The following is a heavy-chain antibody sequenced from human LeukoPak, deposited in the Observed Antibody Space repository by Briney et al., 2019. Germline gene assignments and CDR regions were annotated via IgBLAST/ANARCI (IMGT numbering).Heavy chain of an antibody. V-gene: IGHV3-74*01. CDR2: INTDGSDI. D-gene: IGHD2-21*02. J-gene: IGHJ4*01. CDR3: ARELPREVTLDY. CDR1: GFTFISYG. Sequence: GGSLRLSCAASGFTFISYGMQWVRQAPGKGLVWVSRINTDGSDISYADSVKGRFTISRDNAKNTLYLQMNSLRGEDTAVYYCARELPREVTLDYWGQGTLATVSS.